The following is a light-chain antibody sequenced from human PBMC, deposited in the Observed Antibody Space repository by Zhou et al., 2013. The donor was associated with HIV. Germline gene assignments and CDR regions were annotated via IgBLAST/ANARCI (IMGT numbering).Light chain of an antibody. V-gene: IGKV1-33*01. Sequence: DIQMTQSPSSLSASVGDRVTITCQASQDINIYLNWYQQKPGKAPKLLIYDASNLGTGVPSRFSGSGSGTDFTFTISSLQPEDIATYYCQQYDNLLITFGQGTRLEIK. CDR2: DAS. CDR3: QQYDNLLIT. J-gene: IGKJ5*01. CDR1: QDINIY.